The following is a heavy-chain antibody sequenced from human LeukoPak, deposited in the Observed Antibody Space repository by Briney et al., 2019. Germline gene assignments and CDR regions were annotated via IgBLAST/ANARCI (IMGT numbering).Heavy chain of an antibody. J-gene: IGHJ5*02. CDR1: GGSISSGGYY. CDR3: AGVVHYYDSSSYYAFLWWFDP. V-gene: IGHV4-31*03. Sequence: SQTLSLTCTVSGGSISSGGYYWSWIRQHPGQGLEWNGYIYYSGIPYYNPSLKSRVTISVDTSKNQFSLKLSSVTAADTAVYYCAGVVHYYDSSSYYAFLWWFDPWGQGTLVTVSS. CDR2: IYYSGIP. D-gene: IGHD3-22*01.